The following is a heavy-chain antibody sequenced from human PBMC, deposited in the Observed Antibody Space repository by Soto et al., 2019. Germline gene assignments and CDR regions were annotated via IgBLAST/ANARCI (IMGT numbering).Heavy chain of an antibody. CDR3: ARANYDFLTGYYPDYFDY. D-gene: IGHD3-9*01. J-gene: IGHJ4*02. Sequence: PSETLSLTCTVSGGSISTYYWSWIRQPPGKVLEWIGYTYYSGSTNYNPSLKSRVTISVDTSKNQFSLKLSSVTAADTAVYYCARANYDFLTGYYPDYFDYWGQGTLVTVSS. CDR1: GGSISTYY. V-gene: IGHV4-59*01. CDR2: TYYSGST.